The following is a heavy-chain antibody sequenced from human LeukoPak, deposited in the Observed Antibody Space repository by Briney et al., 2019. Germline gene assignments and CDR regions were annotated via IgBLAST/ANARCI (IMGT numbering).Heavy chain of an antibody. Sequence: SETLSLTCTVSGGSISSYYWSWIRQPAGKGLEWIGRIYTSGSTNYNPSLKSRVTMSVDTSKNQFSLKLSSVTAADTAVYYCARDPVEHPYWFFDLWGRGTLVTVSS. V-gene: IGHV4-4*07. CDR2: IYTSGST. CDR1: GGSISSYY. CDR3: ARDPVEHPYWFFDL. J-gene: IGHJ2*01. D-gene: IGHD1/OR15-1a*01.